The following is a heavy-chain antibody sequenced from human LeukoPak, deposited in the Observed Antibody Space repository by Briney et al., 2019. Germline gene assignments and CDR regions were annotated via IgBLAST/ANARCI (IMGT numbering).Heavy chain of an antibody. V-gene: IGHV3-11*01. CDR3: ARALAAQQLVHDWFDP. CDR1: GFTFSDYY. Sequence: GGSLRLSCAASGFTFSDYYMSWIRQAPGKGLEWVSYISSSGSTIYYADSVKGRFTISRDNAKNSLYLQMNSLRAEDTAVYYCARALAAQQLVHDWFDPWGQGTLVPVSS. CDR2: ISSSGSTI. D-gene: IGHD6-13*01. J-gene: IGHJ5*02.